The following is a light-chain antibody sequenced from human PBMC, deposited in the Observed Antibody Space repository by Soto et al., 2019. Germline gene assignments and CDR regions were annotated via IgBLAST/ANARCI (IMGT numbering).Light chain of an antibody. CDR1: SSDVGAYNY. V-gene: IGLV2-14*01. CDR2: DVT. CDR3: SSYIRSYLPVV. J-gene: IGLJ2*01. Sequence: QSALTQPASVSGSPGQSITISCTGTSSDVGAYNYVSWYQQHPGKAPKLMIYDVTNRPSGVSNRFSGSKSGNTASLTISGLQAEDEADYYCSSYIRSYLPVVFGGGTKLTVL.